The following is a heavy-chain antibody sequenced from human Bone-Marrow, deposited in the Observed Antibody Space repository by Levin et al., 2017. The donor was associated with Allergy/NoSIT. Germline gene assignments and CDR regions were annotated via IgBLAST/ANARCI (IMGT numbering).Heavy chain of an antibody. CDR2: ISYDGSNK. V-gene: IGHV3-30-3*01. Sequence: GGSLRLSCAASGFTFSSYAMHWVRQAPGKGLEWVAFISYDGSNKYYADSVKGRFTISRDNPKNTQFLQMKSLRGEDTAVYYCARDDMAPQRFLFDYWGRGTLVTVSS. D-gene: IGHD2-15*01. J-gene: IGHJ4*02. CDR1: GFTFSSYA. CDR3: ARDDMAPQRFLFDY.